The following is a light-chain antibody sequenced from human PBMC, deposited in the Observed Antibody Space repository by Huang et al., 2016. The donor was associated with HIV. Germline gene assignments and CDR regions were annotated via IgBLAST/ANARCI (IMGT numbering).Light chain of an antibody. CDR3: QQYYNTPLT. CDR2: WAS. J-gene: IGKJ2*01. CDR1: QSLLYSSNNKNY. V-gene: IGKV4-1*01. Sequence: DIVMTQSPDSLAVSLGERATINCKSSQSLLYSSNNKNYLAWYQQKPGQPPKLLIYWASTRESGVPDRFTGSGSGTVFTLTISSLQAEDVAVDYCQQYYNTPLTFGQGTKLEIK.